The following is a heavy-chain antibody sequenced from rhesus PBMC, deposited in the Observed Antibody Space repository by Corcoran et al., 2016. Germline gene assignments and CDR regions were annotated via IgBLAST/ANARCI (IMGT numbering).Heavy chain of an antibody. Sequence: QVTLKESGPALVKPTQTLTLTCTFSGFSLSTSGMGVGWIRQPSRKTLEWLAHIYWNDDKYYSTSLKSRLTISKDTSKNQVVLTMTNMDPVDTATYYCARRGLEYYFDYWGQGVLVTGSS. CDR1: GFSLSTSGMG. CDR2: IYWNDDK. V-gene: IGHV2-1*01. CDR3: ARRGLEYYFDY. J-gene: IGHJ4*01.